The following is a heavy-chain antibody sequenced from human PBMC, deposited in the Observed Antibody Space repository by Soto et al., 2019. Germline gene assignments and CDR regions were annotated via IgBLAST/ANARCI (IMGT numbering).Heavy chain of an antibody. CDR3: ARARQRDTGRGLDV. CDR1: GDSINNYF. D-gene: IGHD5-18*01. Sequence: LSLTCTISGDSINNYFWNWIRQPPGKGLEWIGYISYSGSTSYNPSLQSRVTISSDTSKNQFSLQLSSVTAADTAVYYCARARQRDTGRGLDVWGQGTTVTVSS. J-gene: IGHJ6*02. V-gene: IGHV4-59*01. CDR2: ISYSGST.